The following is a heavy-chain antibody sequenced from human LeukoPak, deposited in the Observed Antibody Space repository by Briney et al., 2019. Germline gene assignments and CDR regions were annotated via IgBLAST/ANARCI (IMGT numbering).Heavy chain of an antibody. CDR3: ARSGSGSPDY. D-gene: IGHD6-25*01. J-gene: IGHJ4*02. V-gene: IGHV3-7*01. CDR1: GFTFSSYW. Sequence: GGSLRLSCAAPGFTFSSYWMSWVRQAPGKGLEWVANIKQDGSEKYYVDSVKGRFTISRDNAKNSLYLQMNSLRAEDTAVYYCARSGSGSPDYWGQGTLVTVSS. CDR2: IKQDGSEK.